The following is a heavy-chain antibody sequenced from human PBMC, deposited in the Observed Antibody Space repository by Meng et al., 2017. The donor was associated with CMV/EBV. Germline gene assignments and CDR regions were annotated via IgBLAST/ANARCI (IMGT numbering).Heavy chain of an antibody. Sequence: GSLRLSCTVSGGSVSSGSYYWSWIRQPPGKGLEWTGYIYYSGSTNYNPSLKSRVTISVDTSKNQFSLKLSSVTAADTAVYYCASGKYYYGSGSYYNPYYWGQGTLVTVSS. CDR1: GGSVSSGSYY. V-gene: IGHV4-61*01. CDR2: IYYSGST. CDR3: ASGKYYYGSGSYYNPYY. J-gene: IGHJ4*02. D-gene: IGHD3-10*01.